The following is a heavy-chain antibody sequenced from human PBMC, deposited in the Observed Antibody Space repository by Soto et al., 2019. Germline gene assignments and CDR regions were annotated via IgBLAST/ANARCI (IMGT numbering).Heavy chain of an antibody. J-gene: IGHJ5*02. CDR2: ISSSSSTI. D-gene: IGHD3-22*01. V-gene: IGHV3-48*02. CDR3: ARDHRYYDSSGYYSWFDP. Sequence: AGGSLRLSCAASGFTFSSYSMNWVRQAPGKGLEWVSYISSSSSTIYYADSVKGRFTISRDNAKNSLYLQMNSLRDEDTAVYYCARDHRYYDSSGYYSWFDPWGQGTLVTVSS. CDR1: GFTFSSYS.